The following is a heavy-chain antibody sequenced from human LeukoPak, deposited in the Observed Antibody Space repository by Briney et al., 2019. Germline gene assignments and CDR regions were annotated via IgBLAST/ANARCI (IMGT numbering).Heavy chain of an antibody. V-gene: IGHV4-39*07. D-gene: IGHD3-10*01. CDR1: GGSISSSSYY. J-gene: IGHJ6*03. CDR3: ARGRVTMVRGTQSGNYYYYMDV. Sequence: SETLSLTCTVSGGSISSSSYYWGWIRQPPGKGLEWIGEINHSGSTNYNPSLKSRVTISVDTSKNQFSLKLSSVTAADTAVYYCARGRVTMVRGTQSGNYYYYMDVWGKGTTVTVSS. CDR2: INHSGST.